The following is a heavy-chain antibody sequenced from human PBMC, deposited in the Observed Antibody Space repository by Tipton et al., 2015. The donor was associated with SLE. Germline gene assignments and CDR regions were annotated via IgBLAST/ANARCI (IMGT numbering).Heavy chain of an antibody. CDR2: ISHFGST. CDR1: GGSISSGDYY. J-gene: IGHJ4*02. V-gene: IGHV4-30-4*01. CDR3: ARDDPDGDGGGIPGDY. Sequence: TLSLTCTVSGGSISSGDYYWSWIRQAPGKGLEWVGSISHFGSTDYSPSLKSRVTISLDTSRKQFSLSLNSVTAADTAVYFCARDDPDGDGGGIPGDYWGQGSLVTVS. D-gene: IGHD4-17*01.